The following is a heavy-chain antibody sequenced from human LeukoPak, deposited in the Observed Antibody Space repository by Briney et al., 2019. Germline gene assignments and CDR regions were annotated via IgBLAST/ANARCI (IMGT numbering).Heavy chain of an antibody. V-gene: IGHV1-46*01. J-gene: IGHJ4*02. CDR1: GYTFTSYY. CDR2: INPSGGST. D-gene: IGHD3-22*01. CDR3: ARVAGDSSGYPPYYFDY. Sequence: ASVKVSCKASGYTFTSYYIHWVRQAPGQGLEWMGIINPSGGSTSYAQKFQGRVTMTRDTSTSTVYMELSSLRSEDTAVYYCARVAGDSSGYPPYYFDYWGQGTLVTVSS.